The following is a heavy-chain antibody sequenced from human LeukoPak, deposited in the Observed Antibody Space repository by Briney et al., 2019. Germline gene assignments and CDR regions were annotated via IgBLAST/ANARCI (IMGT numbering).Heavy chain of an antibody. D-gene: IGHD1-14*01. CDR2: LRYDGTNK. Sequence: PGGSLRLSCAASGFTFSSSGMHWARQAPGKGLEWLAFLRYDGTNKNYADSVKGRFTISRDNSRNTLYLQMNSLRGDDTAMYYCAKDYAGMSAYWGQGTLVTASS. J-gene: IGHJ4*02. V-gene: IGHV3-30*02. CDR3: AKDYAGMSAY. CDR1: GFTFSSSG.